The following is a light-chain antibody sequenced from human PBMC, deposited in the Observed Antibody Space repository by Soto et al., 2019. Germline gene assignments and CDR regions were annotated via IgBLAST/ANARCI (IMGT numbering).Light chain of an antibody. CDR3: QQYNSYPVA. CDR2: DAS. CDR1: QSISSW. Sequence: DIQMTQSPSTLPAFVGDRVTITCRASQSISSWLAWYQQKPGKAPKLLIYDASSLESGVPSRFSGSGSGTEFTLTISSLQPDDFATYYCQQYNSYPVAFGQGTKVEIK. V-gene: IGKV1-5*01. J-gene: IGKJ1*01.